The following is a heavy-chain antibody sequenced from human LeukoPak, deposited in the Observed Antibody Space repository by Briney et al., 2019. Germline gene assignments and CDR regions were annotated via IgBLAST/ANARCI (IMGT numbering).Heavy chain of an antibody. Sequence: GGSLRLSCAASGFTFSNYATSWVRQAPGKGLEWVSGSSAYSDSKYYADSVNGRFTISRDNSKNTLYLQMNSLRAEDTAVYYCAKARTDMFSLSWFDYWGQGTLVTVSS. CDR3: AKARTDMFSLSWFDY. CDR1: GFTFSNYA. V-gene: IGHV3-23*01. J-gene: IGHJ4*02. CDR2: SSAYSDSK. D-gene: IGHD3-10*02.